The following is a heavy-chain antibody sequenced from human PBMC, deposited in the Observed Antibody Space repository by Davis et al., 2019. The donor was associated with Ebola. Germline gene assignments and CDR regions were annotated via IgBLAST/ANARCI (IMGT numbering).Heavy chain of an antibody. J-gene: IGHJ6*02. D-gene: IGHD3-22*01. CDR2: ISAYNCNT. Sequence: ASVTVSCQASGYTFTSFGVSWVRQAPGQGLEWMGWISAYNCNTYYAQKVQDRVTMTTDTSTNTADMALRSLRSDDTAVYYCARDASGSNYHYYGMDVWGQGTTVTVSS. V-gene: IGHV1-18*04. CDR3: ARDASGSNYHYYGMDV. CDR1: GYTFTSFG.